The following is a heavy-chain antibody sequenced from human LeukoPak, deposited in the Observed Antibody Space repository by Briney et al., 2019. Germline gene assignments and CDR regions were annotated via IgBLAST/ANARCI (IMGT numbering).Heavy chain of an antibody. J-gene: IGHJ4*02. CDR1: GFTFSSYG. Sequence: PGRSLRLSCAASGFTFSSYGMHWVRQAPGKGLEWVAVISYDGSNKYYADSVEGRFTISRDNSKNTLYLQMNSLRAEDTAVYYCAKGFGRRTSPENVLRYFDWLLPPLGYWGQGTLVTVSS. V-gene: IGHV3-30*18. CDR2: ISYDGSNK. D-gene: IGHD3-9*01. CDR3: AKGFGRRTSPENVLRYFDWLLPPLGY.